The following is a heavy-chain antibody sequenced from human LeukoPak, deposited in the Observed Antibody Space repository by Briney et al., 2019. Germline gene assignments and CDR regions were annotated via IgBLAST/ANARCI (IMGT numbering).Heavy chain of an antibody. CDR3: AKDRPVSITGTSGYFDY. CDR2: ISGSGGST. D-gene: IGHD1-20*01. J-gene: IGHJ4*02. Sequence: GGSLRLSCAASGFTFSSYAMNWVRQAPGKGLEWVSAISGSGGSTYYADSVKGRFTISRDNSKNTLYLQMNSLRAEDTAVYYCAKDRPVSITGTSGYFDYWGQGTLVTVSS. CDR1: GFTFSSYA. V-gene: IGHV3-23*01.